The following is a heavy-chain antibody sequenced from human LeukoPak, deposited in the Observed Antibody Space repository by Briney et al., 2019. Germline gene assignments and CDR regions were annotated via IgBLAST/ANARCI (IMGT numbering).Heavy chain of an antibody. CDR2: IIPIFGTA. J-gene: IGHJ6*02. CDR1: GAPFTSYA. D-gene: IGHD3-16*01. V-gene: IGHV1-69*13. Sequence: SVKVSCKPSGAPFTSYAISWVRRAPGHGLEGMGGIIPIFGTANYAQKFQGRVTITADESTSTAYMELSSLRSEDTAVYYCVRGNYYYGMDVWGQGTTVTVSS. CDR3: VRGNYYYGMDV.